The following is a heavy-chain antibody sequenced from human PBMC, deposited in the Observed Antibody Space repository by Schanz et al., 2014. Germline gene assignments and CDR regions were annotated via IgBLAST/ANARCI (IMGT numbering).Heavy chain of an antibody. V-gene: IGHV3-15*01. CDR1: RFTVTNAW. J-gene: IGHJ4*02. CDR3: TADLWFGAVWGVW. D-gene: IGHD3-10*01. CDR2: IKSKTDGGTR. Sequence: EAHLVESGGGLVKPGGSLTLSCAASRFTVTNAWMSWVRQAPGKGLEWVGRIKSKTDGGTRDYAAPVKGRFTISTDDSKNTVSLQVNSLQTEDTAVYYCTADLWFGAVWGVWWGQGTLVTVSS.